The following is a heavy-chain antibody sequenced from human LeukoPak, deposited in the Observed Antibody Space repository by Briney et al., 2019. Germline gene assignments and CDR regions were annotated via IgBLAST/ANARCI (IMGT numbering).Heavy chain of an antibody. D-gene: IGHD6-19*01. CDR3: ARVGYSSGWYESDY. V-gene: IGHV4-4*07. J-gene: IGHJ4*02. CDR2: IYTSGST. CDR1: GGSISSYY. Sequence: PSETLSLTCTVSGGSISSYYWSWIRQPAGKGLEWIGRIYTSGSTNYNPSLKSRVTMSVDTSKNQFSLKLSSVTTADTAVYFCARVGYSSGWYESDYWGQGTLVTVSP.